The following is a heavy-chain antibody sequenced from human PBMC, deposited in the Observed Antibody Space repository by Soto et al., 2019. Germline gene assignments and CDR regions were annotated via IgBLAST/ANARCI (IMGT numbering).Heavy chain of an antibody. CDR2: NIPLLSTP. J-gene: IGHJ3*02. CDR1: GDTFRNQA. D-gene: IGHD2-15*01. Sequence: ASVKVSCKASGDTFRNQAFSWVRQAPGQGLEWMGGNIPLLSTPKYAQKFQARVTITADESTSTVYMELSSLRSEDTAIYYCAKHPTLSFDIWGQGTMVTVS. CDR3: AKHPTLSFDI. V-gene: IGHV1-69*13.